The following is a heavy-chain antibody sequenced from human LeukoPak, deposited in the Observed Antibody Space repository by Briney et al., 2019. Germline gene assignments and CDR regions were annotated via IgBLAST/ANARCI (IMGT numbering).Heavy chain of an antibody. D-gene: IGHD6-13*01. Sequence: SETLSLTCTVSGSSISNYYWSWIRQPPGKGLEWIGYIYYSGSANHNPSLKSRVTISVDTSKNQFSLKLSSVTAADTAVYYCARVTATTGIRYFDYWGQRTLVTVSS. V-gene: IGHV4-59*01. CDR3: ARVTATTGIRYFDY. J-gene: IGHJ4*02. CDR1: GSSISNYY. CDR2: IYYSGSA.